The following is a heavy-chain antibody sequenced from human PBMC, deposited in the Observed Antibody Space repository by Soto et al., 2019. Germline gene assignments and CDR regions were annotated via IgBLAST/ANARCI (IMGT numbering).Heavy chain of an antibody. J-gene: IGHJ4*02. Sequence: SETLSLTCSVSGDSISSHYWSWIRQPAGKGLEWIGRIYTSGDTTYNPSLKSRVTMSVDTSKNQFSLKLSSVTAADTAVYNCAREYTKIVDGPTPFYFDYWGQGTLVTVSS. CDR2: IYTSGDT. CDR3: AREYTKIVDGPTPFYFDY. V-gene: IGHV4-4*07. CDR1: GDSISSHY. D-gene: IGHD6-19*01.